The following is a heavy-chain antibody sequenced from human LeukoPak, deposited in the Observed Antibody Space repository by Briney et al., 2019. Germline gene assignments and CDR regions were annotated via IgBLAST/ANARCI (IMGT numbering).Heavy chain of an antibody. CDR3: ARGYSSGWDYYYYYYYMDV. J-gene: IGHJ6*03. V-gene: IGHV1-69*05. CDR1: GGTFSSYA. CDR2: IIPIFGTA. D-gene: IGHD6-19*01. Sequence: ASVKVSCKASGGTFSSYAISWVRQAPGQGLEWMGGIIPIFGTANYAQKFQGRVTITTDESTSTAYMELSSLRSEGTAVYYCARGYSSGWDYYYYYYYMDVWGKGTTVTVSS.